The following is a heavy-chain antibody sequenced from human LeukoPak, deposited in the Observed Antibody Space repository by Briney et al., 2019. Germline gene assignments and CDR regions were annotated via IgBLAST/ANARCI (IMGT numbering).Heavy chain of an antibody. CDR2: IYYSGST. CDR3: ARGGYSGYDPFDY. V-gene: IGHV4-59*01. D-gene: IGHD5-12*01. CDR1: GGSISSYY. J-gene: IGHJ4*02. Sequence: SETLSLTCTVSGGSISSYYWSWIRQPPGKGLEWIGYIYYSGSTNYNPSLKSRVTLSLDTSKNQFPLKLSSVTAADTAVYYCARGGYSGYDPFDYWGQGTLVTVSS.